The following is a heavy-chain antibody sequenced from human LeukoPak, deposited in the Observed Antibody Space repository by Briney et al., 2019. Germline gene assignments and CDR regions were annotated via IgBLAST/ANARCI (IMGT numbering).Heavy chain of an antibody. D-gene: IGHD1-1*01. CDR1: GFTFDDYA. V-gene: IGHV3-9*01. J-gene: IGHJ6*02. CDR2: INWNGGNI. Sequence: PGGSLRLSCAASGFTFDDYAMHWVRQAPGKGLEWVSGINWNGGNIGYADSVKGRFTISRDNAKNSLFLQMNSLRVEDAALYYCAKGLERRYYYYGMDVWGQGTTVTVSS. CDR3: AKGLERRYYYYGMDV.